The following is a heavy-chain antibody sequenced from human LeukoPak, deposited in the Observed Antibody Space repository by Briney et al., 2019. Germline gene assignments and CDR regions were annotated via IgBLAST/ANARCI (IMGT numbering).Heavy chain of an antibody. V-gene: IGHV3-23*01. J-gene: IGHJ4*02. CDR2: ITSGGST. CDR3: ATRGTTATKYFEH. CDR1: GXTFSSYV. Sequence: GGSLRLSCAASGXTFSSYVMSWVRQAPGKGLEWVSTITSGGSTYYADSVKGRFTISRDNSKNMLHLQMKSLRAEDTAVYYCATRGTTATKYFEHWGQGALVTVSS. D-gene: IGHD1-1*01.